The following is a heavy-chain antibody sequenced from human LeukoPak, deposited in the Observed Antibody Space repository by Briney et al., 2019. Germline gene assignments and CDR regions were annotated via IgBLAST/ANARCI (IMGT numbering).Heavy chain of an antibody. V-gene: IGHV4-4*07. CDR2: IYTSGST. CDR1: GGSISSYY. D-gene: IGHD3-3*01. CDR3: AGQYFWSGYYLS. Sequence: SETLSLTCTVSGGSISSYYWSWIRQPAGKGLEWIGRIYTSGSTNYNPSLKSRVTMSVDMSKNQFSLKLSSVTAADTAVYYCAGQYFWSGYYLSWGQGTLVTVSS. J-gene: IGHJ5*02.